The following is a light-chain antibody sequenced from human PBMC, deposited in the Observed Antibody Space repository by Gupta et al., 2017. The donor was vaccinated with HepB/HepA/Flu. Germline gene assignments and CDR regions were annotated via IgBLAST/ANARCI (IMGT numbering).Light chain of an antibody. CDR1: HSVNRH. Sequence: EIVMTQSPATLSVSPGERVPLPCRPSHSVNRHLAWYQQKPGQAPRLLIYGSSVRATGVPTRFSASGSETEFTLAISSLQSRDFAVYYCQQYNDWPLTFGGGTKVEI. CDR2: GSS. CDR3: QQYNDWPLT. J-gene: IGKJ4*01. V-gene: IGKV3-15*01.